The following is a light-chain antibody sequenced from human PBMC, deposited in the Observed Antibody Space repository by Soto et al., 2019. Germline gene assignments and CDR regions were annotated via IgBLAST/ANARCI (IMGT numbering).Light chain of an antibody. V-gene: IGKV1-5*03. CDR3: QHYNSYSEA. J-gene: IGKJ1*01. CDR2: KAS. CDR1: QTISSW. Sequence: DIQMTQSPSTLSGSVGDRVTITCRASQTISSWLAWYQQKPGKVPKLLIYKASTLKSGVPSRFSGSGSGTEFTLTISSLQPDDFATYDCQHYNSYSEAFGQGTKV.